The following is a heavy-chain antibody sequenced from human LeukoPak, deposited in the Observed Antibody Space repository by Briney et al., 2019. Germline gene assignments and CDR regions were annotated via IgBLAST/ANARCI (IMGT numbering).Heavy chain of an antibody. CDR3: ARECYCSSTSCSLGGYYYYGMDV. V-gene: IGHV1-18*01. CDR2: ISAYNGNT. Sequence: ASVKVSCKASGYTFTSYGISWVRQAPGQGLEWMGWISAYNGNTNYAQKLQGRVTMTTDTSTSTAYMELRSLRSDDTAVYYCARECYCSSTSCSLGGYYYYGMDVWGQGTTVTVSS. J-gene: IGHJ6*02. CDR1: GYTFTSYG. D-gene: IGHD2-2*01.